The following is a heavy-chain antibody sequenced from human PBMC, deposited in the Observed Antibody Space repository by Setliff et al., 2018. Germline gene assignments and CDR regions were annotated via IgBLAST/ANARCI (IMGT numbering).Heavy chain of an antibody. CDR1: GVSISDFF. J-gene: IGHJ4*02. V-gene: IGHV4-59*12. CDR2: TYYSGDT. CDR3: ARGRIQLWKYYFDY. Sequence: LSLTCTVSGVSISDFFWSWLRQPPGKGLEYIGFTYYSGDTNYNPPLKSRVTISVDTSKNQFSLKLSSVTAADTAVYYCARGRIQLWKYYFDYWGQGTLVTVSS. D-gene: IGHD5-18*01.